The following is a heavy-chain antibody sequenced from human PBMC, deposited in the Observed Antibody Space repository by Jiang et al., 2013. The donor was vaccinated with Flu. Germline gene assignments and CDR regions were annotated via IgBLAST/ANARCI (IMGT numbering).Heavy chain of an antibody. CDR3: AREPGLTGRYSFDS. D-gene: IGHD2-8*02. Sequence: GPGLVKPSETLSLTCTVSGDSISGYYWSWIRQPPGKGLEWIGYISYSGSTFYTPSLKSRVTMSVDMSKNQFSLKLTSVTAADTAMYYCAREPGLTGRYSFDSWGQGTLVTVSS. CDR1: GDSISGYY. J-gene: IGHJ4*02. V-gene: IGHV4-59*01. CDR2: ISYSGST.